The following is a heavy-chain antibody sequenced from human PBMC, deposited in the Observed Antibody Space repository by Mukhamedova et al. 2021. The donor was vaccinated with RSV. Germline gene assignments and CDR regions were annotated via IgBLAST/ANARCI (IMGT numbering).Heavy chain of an antibody. Sequence: VRQAPGKGLEWVAVIAFNGRAAYYADSVQGRFTVSRDNSKNTMFLQMDNVGADDTSVYYCAREAAHDNWYLDLWGRGNLVTVSS. D-gene: IGHD1-1*01. J-gene: IGHJ2*01. V-gene: IGHV3-30*03. CDR2: IAFNGRAA. CDR3: AREAAHDNWYLDL.